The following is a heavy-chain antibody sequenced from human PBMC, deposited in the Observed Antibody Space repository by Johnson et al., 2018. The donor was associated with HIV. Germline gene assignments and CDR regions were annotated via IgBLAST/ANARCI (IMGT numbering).Heavy chain of an antibody. CDR1: GFTFSYYG. J-gene: IGHJ3*02. CDR3: ATSGLTLGSSSSHAFDI. Sequence: QVQLVESGGGVVQPGRSLRLSCAASGFTFSYYGIHWVRQAPGKGLEWVAAISYDGSNKYYADSVKGRFTISRDNSKNTLYLQMNSLRAEDTAVYYCATSGLTLGSSSSHAFDIWGQGTMVTVSS. CDR2: ISYDGSNK. D-gene: IGHD6-6*01. V-gene: IGHV3-30*03.